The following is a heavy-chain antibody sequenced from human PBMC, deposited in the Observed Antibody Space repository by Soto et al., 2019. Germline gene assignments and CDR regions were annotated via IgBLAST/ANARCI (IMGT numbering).Heavy chain of an antibody. V-gene: IGHV3-30*18. CDR1: GFTFSSNG. CDR3: AKEGGYQYYFDY. J-gene: IGHJ4*02. D-gene: IGHD3-22*01. Sequence: PGGSLRLSCAASGFTFSSNGMHWVRQAPGKGLEWVAVISYHGSDKYYADSVKGRFTISRDNSKNTLYLQMNSLRAEDTAVYYCAKEGGYQYYFDYWGQGTLVTSPQ. CDR2: ISYHGSDK.